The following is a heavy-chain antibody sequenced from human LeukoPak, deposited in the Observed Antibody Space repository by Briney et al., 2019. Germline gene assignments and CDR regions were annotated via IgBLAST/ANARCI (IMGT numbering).Heavy chain of an antibody. V-gene: IGHV1-2*02. J-gene: IGHJ5*02. D-gene: IGHD6-13*01. Sequence: ASVKVSCKASGYTFTGYYMHWVRQAPGQGLEWMGWINPKSGGTNYAQKFQGRVTMTRDTSISTAYMELSSLRSEDTAVYYCARDPIAAAGKGWFDPWGQGTLVTVSS. CDR1: GYTFTGYY. CDR3: ARDPIAAAGKGWFDP. CDR2: INPKSGGT.